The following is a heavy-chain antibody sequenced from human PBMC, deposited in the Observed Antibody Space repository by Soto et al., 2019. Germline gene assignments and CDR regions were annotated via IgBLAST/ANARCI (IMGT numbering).Heavy chain of an antibody. V-gene: IGHV3-33*01. J-gene: IGHJ4*02. CDR1: RFIFSGYG. Sequence: GGSLRLSCAAPRFIFSGYGMHWFRQAPGKGLEWVAVIWYDGSNKYYADSVTGRFTISRDNSRNTLYLQMNSLRAEDTAVYYCARDGVGATTYFGYFDYWGQGTLVTVSS. CDR2: IWYDGSNK. CDR3: ARDGVGATTYFGYFDY. D-gene: IGHD1-26*01.